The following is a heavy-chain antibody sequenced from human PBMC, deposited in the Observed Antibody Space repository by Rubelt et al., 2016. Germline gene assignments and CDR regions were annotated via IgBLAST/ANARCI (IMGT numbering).Heavy chain of an antibody. D-gene: IGHD2-2*01. CDR1: GFTFTTHG. Sequence: GSGGGLVQPGGSLRLSCAASGFTFTTHGMSWVRQAPGKGLEWVASIKEDGSAKQYVDSVKGRFIISRDNAKNSLYLEMDSLRAEDTAVYFCAREWATSTKELDYWGQGTLVTVSS. CDR2: IKEDGSAK. CDR3: AREWATSTKELDY. J-gene: IGHJ4*02. V-gene: IGHV3-7*03.